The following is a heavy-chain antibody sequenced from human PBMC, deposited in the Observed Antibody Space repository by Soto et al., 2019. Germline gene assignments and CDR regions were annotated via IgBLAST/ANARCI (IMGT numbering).Heavy chain of an antibody. J-gene: IGHJ3*01. CDR1: GFTPSDYD. V-gene: IGHV3-30*18. CDR2: ISYDGTNK. CDR3: AKGGHYYDCSSGAFNR. Sequence: QVQLVESGGGVVQPGGSLRLSCAASGFTPSDYDMHWVRQAPGKGLEWVAFISYDGTNKNYEDSVKGRFTISRDNSKNTLFLQMNTLRPEDTAVYHCAKGGHYYDCSSGAFNRWGQGTTVTVSS. D-gene: IGHD3-22*01.